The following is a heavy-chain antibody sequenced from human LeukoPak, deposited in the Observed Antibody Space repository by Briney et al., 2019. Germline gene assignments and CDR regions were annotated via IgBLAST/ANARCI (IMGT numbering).Heavy chain of an antibody. Sequence: SVKVSCKASGGTFSSYAISWVRQAPGQGLEWMGGIIPIFGTANYAQKFQGRVTITADESTSTAYMELSSLRSEDTAVYYCACTHNYYDSSAYYYDDDYWGQGTLVTVSS. D-gene: IGHD3-22*01. CDR1: GGTFSSYA. V-gene: IGHV1-69*13. CDR3: ACTHNYYDSSAYYYDDDY. CDR2: IIPIFGTA. J-gene: IGHJ4*02.